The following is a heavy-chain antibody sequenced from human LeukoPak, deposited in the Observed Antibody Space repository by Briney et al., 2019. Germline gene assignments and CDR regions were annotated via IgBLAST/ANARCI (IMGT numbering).Heavy chain of an antibody. CDR1: GYTFADYS. V-gene: IGHV1-2*02. J-gene: IGHJ3*01. CDR2: IIPDTGVA. Sequence: GASVKVSCKASGYTFADYSIHWVRQAPGQGLECMGWIIPDTGVAKYAQTFQGRVTMTRDTSITTTFMELSSLRSDDTAVYYCARAVEASALDVWGQGTMVTVS. CDR3: ARAVEASALDV.